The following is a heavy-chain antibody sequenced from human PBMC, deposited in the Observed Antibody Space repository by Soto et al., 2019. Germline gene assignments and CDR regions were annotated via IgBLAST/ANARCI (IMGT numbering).Heavy chain of an antibody. CDR1: GGSISSYF. CDR2: IYYSGRT. Sequence: SETLSLTCTVSGGSISSYFWSWIRQPPGKGLEWIGYIYYSGRTNYNPSLKSRVTISVDTSKNQISLKLSSVTAADTAVYYCGRLEGLATISYYFDYWGQGALVTV. V-gene: IGHV4-59*08. D-gene: IGHD3-9*01. J-gene: IGHJ4*02. CDR3: GRLEGLATISYYFDY.